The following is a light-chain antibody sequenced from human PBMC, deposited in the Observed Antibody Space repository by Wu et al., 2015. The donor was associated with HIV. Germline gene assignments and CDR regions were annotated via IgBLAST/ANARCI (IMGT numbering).Light chain of an antibody. J-gene: IGKJ2*01. CDR3: QQYNSSPYN. V-gene: IGKV3-20*01. CDR1: ESVSGY. CDR2: GVS. Sequence: VLTQSPGTLSLSPGERATLSCSVSESVSGYLAWYQQRPGQPPTLLIYGVSSRAAGIPERFSGSGSGTDFSLTIRRLEPEDFAVYYCQQYNSSPYNFGQGTKLEIK.